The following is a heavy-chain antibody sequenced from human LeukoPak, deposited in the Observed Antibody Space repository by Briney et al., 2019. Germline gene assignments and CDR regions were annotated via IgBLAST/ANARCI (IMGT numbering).Heavy chain of an antibody. CDR1: GFTFSTYN. D-gene: IGHD2-21*01. Sequence: GGSLRLSCAASGFTFSTYNMNWVRQAPGKGLEWVSYISSSDSTIYYADSVKGRFTISRDNAKNSLYLQMNSLRAEDTAVYYCAKDWWHIVVVIANAVRNPDAFDIWGQGTMVTVSS. CDR3: AKDWWHIVVVIANAVRNPDAFDI. V-gene: IGHV3-48*04. CDR2: ISSSDSTI. J-gene: IGHJ3*02.